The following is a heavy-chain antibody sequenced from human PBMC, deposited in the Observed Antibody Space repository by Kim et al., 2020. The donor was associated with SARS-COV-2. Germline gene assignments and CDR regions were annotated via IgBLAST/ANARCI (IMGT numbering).Heavy chain of an antibody. CDR2: INHSGST. V-gene: IGHV4-34*01. CDR1: GGSFSGYY. D-gene: IGHD6-19*01. Sequence: SETLSLTCAVYGGSFSGYYWSWIRQPPGKGLEWIGEINHSGSTNYNPSLKSRVTISVDTSKNQFSLKLSSVTAADTAVYYCARVPDWGGQWLPTKGIFDYWGQGTLVTVSS. CDR3: ARVPDWGGQWLPTKGIFDY. J-gene: IGHJ4*02.